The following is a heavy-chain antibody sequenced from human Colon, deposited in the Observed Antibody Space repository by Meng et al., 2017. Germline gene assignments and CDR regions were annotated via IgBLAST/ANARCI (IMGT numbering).Heavy chain of an antibody. Sequence: VQLVQAGSELKKHGASVKVSGKASEYTFRTYTINRVRQAHGRGLEWMGWISTNTGTPTYTQGFTGRFVFSLDTSVSTAYLQISSLKAEDTAVYYCARGGNFDPWGQGTLVTVSS. CDR3: ARGGNFDP. D-gene: IGHD2/OR15-2a*01. V-gene: IGHV7-4-1*02. CDR2: ISTNTGTP. J-gene: IGHJ5*02. CDR1: EYTFRTYT.